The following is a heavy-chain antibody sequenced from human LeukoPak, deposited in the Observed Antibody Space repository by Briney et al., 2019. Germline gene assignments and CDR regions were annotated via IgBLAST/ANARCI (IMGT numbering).Heavy chain of an antibody. D-gene: IGHD1-26*01. J-gene: IGHJ4*02. Sequence: PGGSLRLSCAASGFTFSSSAMTWVCQAPGKGLEWVSAINSGGDDTVHADSVKGRLTISRDNSKNTLYLQMNSLRAEDTAKYYCTKGGSYAPLDYWGQGTLVTVSS. CDR3: TKGGSYAPLDY. CDR2: INSGGDDT. CDR1: GFTFSSSA. V-gene: IGHV3-23*01.